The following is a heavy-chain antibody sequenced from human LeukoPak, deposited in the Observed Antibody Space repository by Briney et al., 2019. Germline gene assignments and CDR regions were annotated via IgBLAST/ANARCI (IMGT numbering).Heavy chain of an antibody. D-gene: IGHD2-2*01. J-gene: IGHJ5*02. V-gene: IGHV1-46*01. CDR2: INPSGGST. Sequence: ASVKVSFKASGYTSTTYYIHWVRQAPGQGLEWMGVINPSGGSTSFAQKFQARLTMTRDTSTSTVYMELRGLSSEDTAVYYCAREIVVVPSAMGFDPWGQGTLVTVSS. CDR1: GYTSTTYY. CDR3: AREIVVVPSAMGFDP.